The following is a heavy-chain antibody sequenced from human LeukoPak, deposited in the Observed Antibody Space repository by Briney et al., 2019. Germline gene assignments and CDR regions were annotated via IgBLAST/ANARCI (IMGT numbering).Heavy chain of an antibody. CDR2: ISASGGRP. V-gene: IGHV3-23*01. J-gene: IGHJ4*02. CDR1: GGFTFSRYA. Sequence: GGSLRLSCAASGGFTFSRYAMSWVRQAPGKGLEWVSAISASGGRPYYADSVKGRFTISRDNSKNTLYLQVNSLRAEDTAVYYCAKLPLWFGEPHFDYWGQGTLVTVSS. CDR3: AKLPLWFGEPHFDY. D-gene: IGHD3-10*01.